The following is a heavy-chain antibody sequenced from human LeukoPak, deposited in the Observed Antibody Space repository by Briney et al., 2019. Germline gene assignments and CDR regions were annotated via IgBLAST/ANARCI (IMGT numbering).Heavy chain of an antibody. CDR3: AKDAELWGYGDQKRDYYYYGMDV. V-gene: IGHV3-7*01. CDR2: IKQDGSNK. Sequence: PGGSLRLSCAASGFTFSTYWMSWVRQAPGKGLEWVANIKQDGSNKYYADSAKGRFTISRDNSKNTLYLQMNSLRAEDTAVYYCAKDAELWGYGDQKRDYYYYGMDVWGQGTTVTVSS. J-gene: IGHJ6*02. CDR1: GFTFSTYW. D-gene: IGHD4-17*01.